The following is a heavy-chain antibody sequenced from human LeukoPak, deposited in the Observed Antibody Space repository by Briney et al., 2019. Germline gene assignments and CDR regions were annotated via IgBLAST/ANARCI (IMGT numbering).Heavy chain of an antibody. CDR1: VDSLRKSTFY. D-gene: IGHD2-21*02. CDR3: ARTHCEGDCFSAIRY. CDR2: IYYSGGA. J-gene: IGHJ4*02. V-gene: IGHV4-39*07. Sequence: SETLSLTCTVSVDSLRKSTFYWVWIRQPPGKGLEWIGSIYYSGGADYNPSLQSRVTISVDTSKNEFSLKVRSVTAADTAMYFCARTHCEGDCFSAIRYWGQGTPVTVSS.